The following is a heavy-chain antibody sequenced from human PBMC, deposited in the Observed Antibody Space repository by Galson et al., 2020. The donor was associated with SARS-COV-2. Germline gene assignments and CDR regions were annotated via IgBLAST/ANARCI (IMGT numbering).Heavy chain of an antibody. CDR2: ISYDGSNK. J-gene: IGHJ6*02. CDR1: GFTFSSYA. D-gene: IGHD3-9*01. V-gene: IGHV3-30*04. CDR3: ARDQTYYDILTGYYLGGTHVYYYYGMDV. Sequence: GESLKISCAASGFTFSSYAMHWVRQAPGKGLEWVAVISYDGSNKYYADSVKGRFTISRDNSKNTLYLQMNSLRAEDTAVYYCARDQTYYDILTGYYLGGTHVYYYYGMDVWGQGTTVTVSS.